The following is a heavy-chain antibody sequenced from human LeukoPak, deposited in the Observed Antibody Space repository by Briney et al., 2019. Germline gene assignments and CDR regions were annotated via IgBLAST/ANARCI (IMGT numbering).Heavy chain of an antibody. CDR2: IYYSGST. Sequence: SETLSLTCTVSGGSISSYYWSWIRQPPGKGLEWIGYIYYSGSTNYNPSLKSRVTISVDTSKNQFSLKLSSVTAADTAVYYCARVGFSPGIAAAGSDYWGQGTLVTVSS. V-gene: IGHV4-59*01. CDR1: GGSISSYY. CDR3: ARVGFSPGIAAAGSDY. J-gene: IGHJ4*02. D-gene: IGHD6-13*01.